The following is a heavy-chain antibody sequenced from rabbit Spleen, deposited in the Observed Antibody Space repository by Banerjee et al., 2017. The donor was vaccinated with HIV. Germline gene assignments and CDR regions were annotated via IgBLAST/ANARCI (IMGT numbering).Heavy chain of an antibody. J-gene: IGHJ6*01. CDR3: ARDLDGVIGWNFGW. V-gene: IGHV1S40*01. Sequence: QSLEESGGDLVKPGASLTLTCTASGFSFSSSYWICWVRQAPGKGLEWIACIYAGSSDSAYFASWAKGRFTISKTSSTTVTLQMTSLTAADTATYFCARDLDGVIGWNFGWWGPGTLVTVS. D-gene: IGHD4-1*01. CDR2: IYAGSSDSA. CDR1: GFSFSSSYW.